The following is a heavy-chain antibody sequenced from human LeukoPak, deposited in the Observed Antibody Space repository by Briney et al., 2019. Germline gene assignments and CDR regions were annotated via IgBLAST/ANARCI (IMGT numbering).Heavy chain of an antibody. CDR3: ARGPYYYDSSAIYFDY. J-gene: IGHJ4*02. CDR2: IYYSGIT. D-gene: IGHD3-22*01. CDR1: GGSISSSSYY. V-gene: IGHV4-39*01. Sequence: SGTLSLTCGVSGGSISSSSYYWGWIRQPPGKGLEWIGSIYYSGITYYNPSLKSRVTISVDTSKNQFSLQLSSVTAADTAVYYCARGPYYYDSSAIYFDYWGQGTLVTVSS.